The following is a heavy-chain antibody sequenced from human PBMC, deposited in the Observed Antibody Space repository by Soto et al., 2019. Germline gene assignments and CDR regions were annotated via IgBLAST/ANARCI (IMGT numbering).Heavy chain of an antibody. D-gene: IGHD5-12*01. J-gene: IGHJ4*02. Sequence: LRLSCAAAGFTFIDYYMSWIRQAPGKGLEWVSYISSSSSYTNYADSVKGRFTISRDNAKNSLYLQMNSLRAEDTAVYYCARRDGYNFNSFDYWGQGTLVTVSS. CDR3: ARRDGYNFNSFDY. CDR1: GFTFIDYY. CDR2: ISSSSSYT. V-gene: IGHV3-11*06.